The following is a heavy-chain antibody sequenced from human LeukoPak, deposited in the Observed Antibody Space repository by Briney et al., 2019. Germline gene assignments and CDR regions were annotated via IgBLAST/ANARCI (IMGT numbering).Heavy chain of an antibody. D-gene: IGHD6-6*01. Sequence: GRSLRLSCAASGFTFSSYGMHWVRQAPGKGLVWVSRINTDGSSTSYADSVKGRFTISRDNAKNTLYLQMNSLRAEDTAVYYCARAIAARGNDYWGQGTLVTVSS. V-gene: IGHV3-74*01. CDR1: GFTFSSYG. J-gene: IGHJ4*02. CDR3: ARAIAARGNDY. CDR2: INTDGSST.